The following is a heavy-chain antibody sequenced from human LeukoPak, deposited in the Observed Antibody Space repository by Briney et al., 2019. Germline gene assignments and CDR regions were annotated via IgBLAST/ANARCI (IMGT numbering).Heavy chain of an antibody. V-gene: IGHV3-74*01. D-gene: IGHD3-22*01. J-gene: IGHJ3*02. CDR2: INSDGSST. CDR3: ARGRVSGYYPDDAFDI. CDR1: GFTFSSYW. Sequence: GGSLRLSCAASGFTFSSYWMHWVRQAPGKGLVWVSRINSDGSSTSYADSVKGRFTISRDNAKDTLYLQMNSLRAEDTAVYYCARGRVSGYYPDDAFDIWGQGTMVTVSS.